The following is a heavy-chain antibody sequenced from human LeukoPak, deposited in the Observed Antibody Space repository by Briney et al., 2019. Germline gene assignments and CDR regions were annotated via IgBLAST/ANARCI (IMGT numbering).Heavy chain of an antibody. V-gene: IGHV4-59*08. CDR2: IYYSGST. CDR1: GGSISSYY. Sequence: SSETLSLPCTVSGGSISSYYWSWTRQPPGKGLEWIGYIYYSGSTNYNPSLKSRVTISVDTSKNQFSLKLSSVTAADTAVYYCARRRSSLSGYYYMDVWGKGTTVTVSS. J-gene: IGHJ6*03. D-gene: IGHD6-6*01. CDR3: ARRRSSLSGYYYMDV.